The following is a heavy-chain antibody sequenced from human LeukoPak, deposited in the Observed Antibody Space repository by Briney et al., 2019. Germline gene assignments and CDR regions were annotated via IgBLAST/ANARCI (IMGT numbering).Heavy chain of an antibody. CDR1: GFTFSTYW. J-gene: IGHJ4*02. V-gene: IGHV3-7*01. CDR3: ATTIRYSPWDY. CDR2: IKQDGSIK. Sequence: GVSLRLSCAASGFTFSTYWMSWVRQAPGKELEWVANIKQDGSIKYYVDSVKGRFTISRDNAKNSLYLQLNSLRAGDTAVYYCATTIRYSPWDYWGQGTLVTVSS. D-gene: IGHD5-12*01.